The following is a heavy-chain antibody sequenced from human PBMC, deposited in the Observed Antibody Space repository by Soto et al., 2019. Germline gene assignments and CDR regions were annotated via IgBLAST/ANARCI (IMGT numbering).Heavy chain of an antibody. Sequence: VGSLRLSCLASGFDFSSHGMYWVRQAPGRGLEWVALISYEGSHKFYVDSLKGRFTISRDNSKHTLYLHMTSLRPEDTALYYCAKDFELPDGDYYHYGMDVWGQGTTVTVSS. CDR2: ISYEGSHK. CDR3: AKDFELPDGDYYHYGMDV. D-gene: IGHD1-7*01. V-gene: IGHV3-30*18. CDR1: GFDFSSHG. J-gene: IGHJ6*02.